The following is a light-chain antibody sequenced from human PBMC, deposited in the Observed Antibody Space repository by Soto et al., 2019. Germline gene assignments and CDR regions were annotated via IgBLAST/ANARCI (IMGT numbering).Light chain of an antibody. CDR2: HES. CDR3: QXXGSSPVT. J-gene: IGKJ2*01. Sequence: EIVLTQSPGTLSLSPXXXXXXXXXASXXXNXXXLAWYQQKPGQAPRLLIFHESSRATGIPHRFSGSGSGTDFTLTISRLEPEXFAVXYXQXXGSSPVTFGQGTKLEIK. CDR1: XXXNXXX. V-gene: IGKV3-20*01.